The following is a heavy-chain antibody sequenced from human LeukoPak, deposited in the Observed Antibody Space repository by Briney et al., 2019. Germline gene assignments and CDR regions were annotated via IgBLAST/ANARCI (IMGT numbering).Heavy chain of an antibody. CDR1: GYSFTSYW. D-gene: IGHD6-19*01. CDR3: ARQQYSSGDYENDY. CDR2: IYPYDSET. J-gene: IGHJ4*02. Sequence: KRGESLKISCKGSGYSFTSYWIGWVRQMPGKGLEWLGIIYPYDSETRYSPSFQGQVTISADKSISTAYLQWSSLKASDTAIYFCARQQYSSGDYENDYWGQGTLVTVSS. V-gene: IGHV5-51*01.